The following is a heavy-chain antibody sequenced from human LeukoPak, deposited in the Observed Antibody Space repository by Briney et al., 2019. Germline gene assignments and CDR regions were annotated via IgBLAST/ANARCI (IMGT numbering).Heavy chain of an antibody. V-gene: IGHV3-9*01. D-gene: IGHD1-26*01. J-gene: IGHJ4*02. CDR2: ISWNSGST. Sequence: GRSLRLSCAASGFTFDDYAMHWVRQAPGKGLEWVSGISWNSGSTGYADSVKGRFTISRDNAKNSLYLQMNSLRAEDTALYYCARDRDGVGACDYWGQGTLVTVSS. CDR3: ARDRDGVGACDY. CDR1: GFTFDDYA.